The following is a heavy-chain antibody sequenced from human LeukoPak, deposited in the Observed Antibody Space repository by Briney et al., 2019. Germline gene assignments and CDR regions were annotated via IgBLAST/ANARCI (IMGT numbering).Heavy chain of an antibody. V-gene: IGHV3-9*01. J-gene: IGHJ2*01. CDR3: AKEGSRENWYFDL. D-gene: IGHD1-26*01. CDR2: ISLNSGSI. Sequence: GGSLRLSCAASGFTFDDYAMHWVRQAPGKGLEWVSGISLNSGSIGYADSVKGRFTISRDNAKNSLYLQMNSLRAEDTALYYCAKEGSRENWYFDLWGRGTLVTVSS. CDR1: GFTFDDYA.